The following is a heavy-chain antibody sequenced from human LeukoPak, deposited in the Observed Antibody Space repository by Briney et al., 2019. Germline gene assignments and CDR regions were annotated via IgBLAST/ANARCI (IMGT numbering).Heavy chain of an antibody. D-gene: IGHD4-11*01. CDR1: GGSIKTSRYY. Sequence: PSETLSLTCTVSGGSIKTSRYYWAWFRQPPGKGLEWIGSIYYTGSTYYNPSLKSRVTISVDTSKNQFSPKLTSVTAADTALYYCARHTGYISGEYSNYEDSWGQGTLVTVSS. CDR3: ARHTGYISGEYSNYEDS. V-gene: IGHV4-39*01. J-gene: IGHJ4*02. CDR2: IYYTGST.